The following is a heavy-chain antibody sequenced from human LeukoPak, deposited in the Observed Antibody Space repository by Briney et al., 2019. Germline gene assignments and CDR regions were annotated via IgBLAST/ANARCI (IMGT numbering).Heavy chain of an antibody. CDR1: VDSISSSSYY. Sequence: SETLFLTCTVPVDSISSSSYYWGWIRQPPGKGLDWIGRIYYSVSTYYNPSLKSRVTISVDTSKNQFSLKLSSVTAADTAVYYCATMPWFGELPAAWGQGTLVTVSS. D-gene: IGHD3-10*01. J-gene: IGHJ5*02. CDR2: IYYSVST. CDR3: ATMPWFGELPAA. V-gene: IGHV4-39*07.